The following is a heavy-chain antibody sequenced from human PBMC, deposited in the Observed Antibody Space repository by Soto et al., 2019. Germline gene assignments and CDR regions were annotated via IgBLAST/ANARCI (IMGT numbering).Heavy chain of an antibody. CDR3: ARTVMPVGDLAAFDH. V-gene: IGHV4-61*01. J-gene: IGHJ4*02. D-gene: IGHD3-16*01. CDR2: IYNNGNT. CDR1: GGSVSSFKYF. Sequence: SETLSLTCNVSGGSVSSFKYFWSWIRQPPGKGLEWIAYIYNNGNTNYNPSLKSRATISVDTSKNQCSLKLTSVTAADSAVYSCARTVMPVGDLAAFDHWGQGVLVTVSS.